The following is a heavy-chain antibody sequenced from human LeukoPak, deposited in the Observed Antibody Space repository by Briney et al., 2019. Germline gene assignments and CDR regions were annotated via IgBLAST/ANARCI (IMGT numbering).Heavy chain of an antibody. CDR2: ISSSSSYI. D-gene: IGHD3-22*01. Sequence: GGSLRLSCAASGFTFSSYSMNWVRQAPGKGLEWVSSISSSSSYIYYADSVKGRFTISRDNAKNSLYLQMNSLRAEDTAVYYCARGSTYYYYSSGYYSSHFDYWGQGTLVTVSS. CDR3: ARGSTYYYYSSGYYSSHFDY. CDR1: GFTFSSYS. J-gene: IGHJ4*02. V-gene: IGHV3-21*01.